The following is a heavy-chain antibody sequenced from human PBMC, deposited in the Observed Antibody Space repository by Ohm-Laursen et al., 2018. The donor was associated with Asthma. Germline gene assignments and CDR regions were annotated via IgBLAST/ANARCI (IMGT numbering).Heavy chain of an antibody. D-gene: IGHD3-16*01. V-gene: IGHV3-23*01. J-gene: IGHJ4*02. Sequence: SLRLSCAASGFSGITFSYYYMHWVRQAPGKGLEWVSTISATGGSTYYADSVKGRFIISRDSSTNTLSLQMNSLRADDTAVYYCAKAPAGGVRRQFFDFWGLGTLVTVSS. CDR2: ISATGGST. CDR3: AKAPAGGVRRQFFDF. CDR1: GFSGITFSYYY.